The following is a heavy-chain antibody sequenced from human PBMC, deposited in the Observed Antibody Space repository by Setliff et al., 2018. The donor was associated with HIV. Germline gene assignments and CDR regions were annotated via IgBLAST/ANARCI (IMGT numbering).Heavy chain of an antibody. J-gene: IGHJ4*02. V-gene: IGHV4-39*01. Sequence: SETLSLTCTVSGGSISSSSYYWGWIRQPPGKGLEWIGSIYYSGSTYYNPTLKSRVTISVDTSKNQFSLKLSSVTAADTAVYYCATYWGGEGGRGYWGQGTLVTVSS. D-gene: IGHD1-26*01. CDR2: IYYSGST. CDR1: GGSISSSSYY. CDR3: ATYWGGEGGRGY.